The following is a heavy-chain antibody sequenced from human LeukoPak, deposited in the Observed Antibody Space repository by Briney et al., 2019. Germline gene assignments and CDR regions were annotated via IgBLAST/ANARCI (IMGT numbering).Heavy chain of an antibody. CDR3: ATSGFEDLGP. D-gene: IGHD6-25*01. Sequence: ASVKVSCKASASTFSKYDISWVRQAPGQGLEWMAWISAYNGNTDYAQKLQGRVTLTRDTSTSTAYMELRSLKYDDTAVYYCATSGFEDLGPWGQDTLVTVSS. CDR1: ASTFSKYD. V-gene: IGHV1-18*01. CDR2: ISAYNGNT. J-gene: IGHJ5*02.